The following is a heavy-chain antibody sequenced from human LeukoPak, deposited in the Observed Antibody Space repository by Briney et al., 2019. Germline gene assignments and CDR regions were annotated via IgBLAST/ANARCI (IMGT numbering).Heavy chain of an antibody. J-gene: IGHJ4*02. CDR1: GFTFSNAW. Sequence: GGSLRLSCAASGFTFSNAWMSWVRQAPGKGLVWVSRINSDGSSTSYADSVKGRFTISRDNAKNTLYLQMNSLRAEDTAVYYCAREGGYSSGWPFDYWGQGTLVTVSS. V-gene: IGHV3-74*01. D-gene: IGHD6-19*01. CDR2: INSDGSST. CDR3: AREGGYSSGWPFDY.